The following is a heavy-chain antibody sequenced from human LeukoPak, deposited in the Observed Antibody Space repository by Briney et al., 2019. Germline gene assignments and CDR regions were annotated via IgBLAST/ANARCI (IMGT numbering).Heavy chain of an antibody. CDR1: GYTFTSYG. CDR2: ISAYNGNT. J-gene: IGHJ3*02. Sequence: ASGRVSCKASGYTFTSYGISWVRQAPGQGLEGRGWISAYNGNTNYAQKLPGRVTMTTDTYTSTAYMELRSLRSDDTAVYYCARCGDSSGYYSLADAFDIWGQGTMVTVSS. CDR3: ARCGDSSGYYSLADAFDI. D-gene: IGHD3-22*01. V-gene: IGHV1-18*01.